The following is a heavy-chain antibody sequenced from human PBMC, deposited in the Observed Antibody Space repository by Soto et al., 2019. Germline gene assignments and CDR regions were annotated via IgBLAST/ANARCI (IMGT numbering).Heavy chain of an antibody. CDR3: ARLAVWGSYRSIGMDV. Sequence: GESLKISCKGSGYSFTSYWIGWVRQMPGKGLEWMGIIYPGDSDTRYSPSFQGQVTISADKSISTAYLQWSSLKASDTAMYYCARLAVWGSYRSIGMDVWGQGTTVTVSS. CDR2: IYPGDSDT. D-gene: IGHD3-16*02. J-gene: IGHJ6*02. V-gene: IGHV5-51*01. CDR1: GYSFTSYW.